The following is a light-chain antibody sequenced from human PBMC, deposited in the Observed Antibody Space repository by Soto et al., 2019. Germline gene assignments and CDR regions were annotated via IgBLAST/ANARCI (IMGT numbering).Light chain of an antibody. CDR1: QSIGVW. V-gene: IGKV1-33*01. CDR3: QQYDNLPLT. J-gene: IGKJ4*01. Sequence: DIQMTQSPSTLSASVGDRVTITCRASQSIGVWLAWYQQKPGKAPKLLIYDASNLETGVPSRFSGSGSGTDFTFTISSLQPEDIATYYCQQYDNLPLTFGGGTKVDIK. CDR2: DAS.